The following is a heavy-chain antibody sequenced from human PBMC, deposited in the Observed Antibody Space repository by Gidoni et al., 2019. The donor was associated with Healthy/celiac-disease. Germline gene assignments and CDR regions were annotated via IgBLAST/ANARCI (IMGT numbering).Heavy chain of an antibody. V-gene: IGHV3-33*01. J-gene: IGHJ4*02. CDR1: GFTFSSYG. CDR3: ARDPYGSGSYSDY. CDR2: IWYDGSNK. Sequence: QVQLVESGGGVVQPGRSLRLSCEASGFTFSSYGMHWVRQAPGKGLEWVAVIWYDGSNKYYADSVKGRFTISRDNSKNTLYLQMNSLRAEDTAVYYCARDPYGSGSYSDYWGQGTLVTVSS. D-gene: IGHD3-10*01.